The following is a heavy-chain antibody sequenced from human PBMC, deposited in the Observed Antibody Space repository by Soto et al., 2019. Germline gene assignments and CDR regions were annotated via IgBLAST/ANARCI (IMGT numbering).Heavy chain of an antibody. CDR3: AKDQHITMIVVVTPPDY. CDR2: ISYDGSNK. V-gene: IGHV3-30*18. D-gene: IGHD3-22*01. J-gene: IGHJ4*02. Sequence: QVQLVESGGGVVQPGRSLRLSCAASGFTFSSYGMHWVRQAPGKGLEWVAVISYDGSNKYYADSVKGRFTISRDNSKNTLYLQMNSLRAEDTAVYYCAKDQHITMIVVVTPPDYWGQGTLVTVSS. CDR1: GFTFSSYG.